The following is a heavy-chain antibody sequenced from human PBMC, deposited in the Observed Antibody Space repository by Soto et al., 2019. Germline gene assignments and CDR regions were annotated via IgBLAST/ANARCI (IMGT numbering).Heavy chain of an antibody. D-gene: IGHD3-9*01. Sequence: SETLSLTCAVSGDSISRGGYSWNWIRQPPGKGLEWIGSIYHSGTTYYNPSLKSRLAISVDRSKNQFSLRLTSVTAADTAVYYCARGGGLRYFDWLLRPPLYYYGMDVWGQGTTVTVSS. CDR3: ARGGGLRYFDWLLRPPLYYYGMDV. CDR2: IYHSGTT. J-gene: IGHJ6*02. CDR1: GDSISRGGYS. V-gene: IGHV4-30-2*01.